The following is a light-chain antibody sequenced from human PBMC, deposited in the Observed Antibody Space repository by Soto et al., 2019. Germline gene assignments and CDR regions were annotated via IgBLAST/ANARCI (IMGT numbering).Light chain of an antibody. J-gene: IGKJ1*01. V-gene: IGKV3-20*01. CDR1: QSVSSTY. Sequence: EIVLTQSPGTLSLSPGERATLSCSASQSVSSTYLAWYQHRPGQAPRLLIYGASNRAPGIPDGFGGSGSGTDFTFIISRLEPVDFAVYYCQQYGNSFVGFGQGTKVEIK. CDR3: QQYGNSFVG. CDR2: GAS.